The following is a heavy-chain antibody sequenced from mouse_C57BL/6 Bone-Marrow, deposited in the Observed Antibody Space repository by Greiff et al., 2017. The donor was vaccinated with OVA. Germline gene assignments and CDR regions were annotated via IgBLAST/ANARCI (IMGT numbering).Heavy chain of an antibody. V-gene: IGHV14-3*01. CDR3: AGGDS. J-gene: IGHJ4*01. Sequence: EVQLQQSVAELVRPGASVKLSCTASGFNIKNTYMHWVKQRPEQGLEWIGRIDPANGTTKYAPMFPGKATITADSSSPTAFLQLSSLPSEDATIDYCAGGDSWGQGTSVTVSS. CDR1: GFNIKNTY. CDR2: IDPANGTT.